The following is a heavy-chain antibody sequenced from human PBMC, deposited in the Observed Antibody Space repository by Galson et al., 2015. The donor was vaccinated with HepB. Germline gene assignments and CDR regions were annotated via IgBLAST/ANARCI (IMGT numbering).Heavy chain of an antibody. Sequence: SLRLSCAASGFTFDDYAMHWVRQAPGKGLEWVSGISWNSGSIGYADSVKGRFTISRDNAKNSLYLQMNSLRAEDTALYYCVRGGRRSGYYIDWPFDYWGQGTLVTVSS. CDR1: GFTFDDYA. V-gene: IGHV3-9*01. CDR3: VRGGRRSGYYIDWPFDY. CDR2: ISWNSGSI. D-gene: IGHD3-3*01. J-gene: IGHJ4*02.